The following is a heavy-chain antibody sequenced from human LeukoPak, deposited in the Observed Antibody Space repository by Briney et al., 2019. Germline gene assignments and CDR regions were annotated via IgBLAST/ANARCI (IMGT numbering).Heavy chain of an antibody. Sequence: SQTLSLTCAISGDSVSSNSAAWNWIRQSPSRGLXXXXRTYYRSKWYNDYAVSVKSRITINPDTSKNQFSLQLNSVTPEDTAVYYCAAGDYGDYVGAFDIWGQGTMVTVSS. CDR2: TYYRSKWYN. J-gene: IGHJ3*02. CDR1: GDSVSSNSAA. CDR3: AAGDYGDYVGAFDI. V-gene: IGHV6-1*01. D-gene: IGHD4-17*01.